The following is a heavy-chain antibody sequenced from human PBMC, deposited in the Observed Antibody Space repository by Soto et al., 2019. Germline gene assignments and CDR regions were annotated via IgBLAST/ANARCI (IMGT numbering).Heavy chain of an antibody. J-gene: IGHJ4*02. V-gene: IGHV2-5*02. D-gene: IGHD2-2*01. Sequence: SGPTLVNPTQTLTLTCAFSWFSLSTSGVGVGWIRQPPGKALEWLALIYWDDDKRYSPSLKSRLTITKDTSKNQVVLTMTNMDPVDTATYYCAHQYCSSASCYVDYWGQGTLVTVSS. CDR2: IYWDDDK. CDR1: WFSLSTSGVG. CDR3: AHQYCSSASCYVDY.